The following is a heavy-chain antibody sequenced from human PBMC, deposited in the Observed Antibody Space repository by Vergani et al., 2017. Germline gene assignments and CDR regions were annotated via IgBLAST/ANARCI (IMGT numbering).Heavy chain of an antibody. CDR3: AIYDFWSGYNGNWFDP. Sequence: QLQLQESGPGLVKPSETLSLTCTVSGGSISSSSYYWGWIRQPPGKGLEWIGSIYYSGSTYYNPSLKSRVTISVDTSKKQFSLKLSSVTAADTAVYYCAIYDFWSGYNGNWFDPWGQGTLVTVSS. CDR1: GGSISSSSYY. J-gene: IGHJ5*02. D-gene: IGHD3-3*01. V-gene: IGHV4-39*01. CDR2: IYYSGST.